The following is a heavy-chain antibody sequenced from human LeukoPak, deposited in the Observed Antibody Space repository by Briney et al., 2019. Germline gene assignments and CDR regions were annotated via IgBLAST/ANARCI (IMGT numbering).Heavy chain of an antibody. CDR2: IWYDGSNK. J-gene: IGHJ4*02. D-gene: IGHD1-26*01. Sequence: GGSLRLSCVASGFTFSSYGIHWVRQAPGKGLEWVALIWYDGSNKYYADSVKGRFTISRDNSKNTLYLQMNSLRAEDTAVYYCARGGIVGAPDYWGQGTLVTVSS. CDR3: ARGGIVGAPDY. V-gene: IGHV3-30*02. CDR1: GFTFSSYG.